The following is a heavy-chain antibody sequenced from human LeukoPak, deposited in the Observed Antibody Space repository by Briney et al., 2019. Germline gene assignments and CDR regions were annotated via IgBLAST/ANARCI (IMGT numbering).Heavy chain of an antibody. D-gene: IGHD6-13*01. CDR3: ARSIAGDY. Sequence: PGRSLRLSCAASGFTFSSYGMHWVRQAPGKGLEWVAVISYDGSNKYYADSVKGRFTISRDNSKNTLYLQMNSLRAEDTAVYYCARSIAGDYWGQGTLVTVSS. CDR2: ISYDGSNK. J-gene: IGHJ4*02. CDR1: GFTFSSYG. V-gene: IGHV3-30*03.